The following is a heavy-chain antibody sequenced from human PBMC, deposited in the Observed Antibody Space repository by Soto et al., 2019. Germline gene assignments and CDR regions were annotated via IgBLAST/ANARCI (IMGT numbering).Heavy chain of an antibody. Sequence: SVKVSCKASGGTFSSYAISWVRQAPGQGLEWMGGIIPIFGTANYAQKFQGRVTITADESTSTAYMELSSLRSEDTAVYYCARDIKYYDILTGPDYYYGMECWGQGTTVTVSS. D-gene: IGHD3-9*01. CDR2: IIPIFGTA. V-gene: IGHV1-69*13. CDR1: GGTFSSYA. CDR3: ARDIKYYDILTGPDYYYGMEC. J-gene: IGHJ6*02.